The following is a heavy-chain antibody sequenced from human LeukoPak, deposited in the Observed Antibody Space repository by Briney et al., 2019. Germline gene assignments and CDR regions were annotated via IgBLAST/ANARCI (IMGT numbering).Heavy chain of an antibody. Sequence: GGSLRLSCAASGFTFSSYSTHWVRQAPGKGLEWVAVISNDGSIKYYADSVKGRFTISRDNSKDTLYLQMNSLRAEDTAVYYCARGQGLKGAFDIWGQGTVVTVSS. J-gene: IGHJ3*02. CDR1: GFTFSSYS. CDR3: ARGQGLKGAFDI. CDR2: ISNDGSIK. V-gene: IGHV3-30-3*01.